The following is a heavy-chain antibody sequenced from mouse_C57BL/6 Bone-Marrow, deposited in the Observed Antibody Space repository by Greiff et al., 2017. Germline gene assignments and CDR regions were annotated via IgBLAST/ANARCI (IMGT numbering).Heavy chain of an antibody. CDR1: GYTFTSYW. CDR2: IDPSASYT. J-gene: IGHJ3*01. CDR3: ARLAIYYGNDAWFAY. Sequence: VQLQQPGAELVMPGASVKLSCKASGYTFTSYWMHWVKQRPGQGLEWIGEIDPSASYTNYNQKFKGNSTLTVDKSSSKAYMQLSSLTSEDSAVYYCARLAIYYGNDAWFAYWGQGTLVTVSA. D-gene: IGHD2-2*01. V-gene: IGHV1-69*01.